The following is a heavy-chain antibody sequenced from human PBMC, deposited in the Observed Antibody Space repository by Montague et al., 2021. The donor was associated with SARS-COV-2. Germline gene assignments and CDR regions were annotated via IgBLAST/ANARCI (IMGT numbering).Heavy chain of an antibody. CDR1: GGSISSSRYY. CDR2: IYYSGST. V-gene: IGHV4-39*01. D-gene: IGHD3-3*01. Sequence: SETLSLTCTVSGGSISSSRYYWGWIRQPPGKGLEWIGNIYYSGSTYYNPSLKSQVTISVDTSKNQFSLKLSSVTAADTAVYYCARQKMGSVTILGMVMHDRWFDPWGQGTLVTVSS. CDR3: ARQKMGSVTILGMVMHDRWFDP. J-gene: IGHJ5*02.